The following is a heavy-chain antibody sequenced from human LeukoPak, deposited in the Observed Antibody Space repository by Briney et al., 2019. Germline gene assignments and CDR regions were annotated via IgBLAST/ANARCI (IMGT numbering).Heavy chain of an antibody. CDR3: ARDTADRSYNDY. CDR2: FDPEDGET. Sequence: ASVKVSCKVSGYTLTELSMHWVRQAPGKGLEWMGGFDPEDGETIYAQKFQGRVTMTEDTSTDTAYMELSRLRSDDTAVYYCARDTADRSYNDYWGQGTLVTVSS. CDR1: GYTLTELS. J-gene: IGHJ4*02. V-gene: IGHV1-24*01. D-gene: IGHD1-26*01.